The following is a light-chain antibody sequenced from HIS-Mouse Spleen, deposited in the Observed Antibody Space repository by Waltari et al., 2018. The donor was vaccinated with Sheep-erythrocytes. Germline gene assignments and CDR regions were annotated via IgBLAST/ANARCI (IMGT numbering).Light chain of an antibody. Sequence: PQPQPRSMSGSPGQSVTISCTGTSSDVGGYNYVSWYQQHPGKAPKLMIYDVSKRPSGVPDRFSGSKSGNTASLTISGLQAEDEADYYCCSYAGSYNHVFATGTKVTVL. CDR3: CSYAGSYNHV. CDR1: SSDVGGYNY. CDR2: DVS. V-gene: IGLV2-11*01. J-gene: IGLJ1*01.